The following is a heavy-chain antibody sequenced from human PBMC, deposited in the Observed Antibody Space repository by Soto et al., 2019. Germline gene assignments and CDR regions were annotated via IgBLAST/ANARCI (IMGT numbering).Heavy chain of an antibody. J-gene: IGHJ4*02. CDR1: GYTFTSYG. CDR2: ISAYNGNT. V-gene: IGHV1-18*04. CDR3: ARAGDDYGGNELGY. Sequence: ASVKVSCKASGYTFTSYGISWVRQAPGQGLERMGWISAYNGNTNYAQKLQGRVTMTTDTSTSTAYMELRSLRSDDTAVYYCARAGDDYGGNELGYWGQGTLVTVSS. D-gene: IGHD4-17*01.